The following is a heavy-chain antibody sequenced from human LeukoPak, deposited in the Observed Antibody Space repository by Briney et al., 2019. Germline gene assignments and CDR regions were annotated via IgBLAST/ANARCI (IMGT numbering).Heavy chain of an antibody. Sequence: ASVNDSCKASGYTFTSYAMHWVRQAPGQRLEGMGGINAGNGNTKYSQKFQGRDTINRDTSASEAYMELSSMRSEDTAVYYCAIHYYGSGSYGPPADYYYYGMDVWGKGTTVTVSS. CDR3: AIHYYGSGSYGPPADYYYYGMDV. D-gene: IGHD3-10*01. V-gene: IGHV1-3*01. CDR2: INAGNGNT. J-gene: IGHJ6*04. CDR1: GYTFTSYA.